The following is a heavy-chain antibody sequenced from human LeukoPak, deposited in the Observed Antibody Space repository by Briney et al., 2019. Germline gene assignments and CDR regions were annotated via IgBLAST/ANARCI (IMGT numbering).Heavy chain of an antibody. V-gene: IGHV4-59*01. J-gene: IGHJ6*03. Sequence: SETLSLTCTVSGGSISSYYWSWIRQPPGKGLEWIGYIYYRGSTNYNPSLKSRATISADTSKHQFSPKLSSVTAADTAVYYCARAAMRGVNYSYYYYMDVWGKGTTVTVSS. D-gene: IGHD5-18*01. CDR2: IYYRGST. CDR3: ARAAMRGVNYSYYYYMDV. CDR1: GGSISSYY.